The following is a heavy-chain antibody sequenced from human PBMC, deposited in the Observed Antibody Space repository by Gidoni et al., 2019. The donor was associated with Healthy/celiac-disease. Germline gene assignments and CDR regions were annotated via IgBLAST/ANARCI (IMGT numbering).Heavy chain of an antibody. D-gene: IGHD3-22*01. CDR1: GFTFSSYA. J-gene: IGHJ4*02. V-gene: IGHV3-23*01. CDR3: AKPSEDDSSDY. Sequence: EVQLLESGGGWVQHGRSLRLSCAASGFTFSSYAMSWVRHAPGNGLEWVSAISGSGGSTYYADSVKGRFTISRDNSKNTLYLQMNSLRAEDTSVYYCAKPSEDDSSDYWGQGTLVTVSS. CDR2: ISGSGGST.